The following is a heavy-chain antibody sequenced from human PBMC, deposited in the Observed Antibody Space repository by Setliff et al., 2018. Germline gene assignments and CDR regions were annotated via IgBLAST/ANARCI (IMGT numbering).Heavy chain of an antibody. CDR1: GYSISSGYY. J-gene: IGHJ5*02. Sequence: PSETLSLTCTVSGYSISSGYYWGWIRQPPGKGLEWIGSIYHSGSTYYNPSLKSRVTISVDTSKNQFSLKLSSVTAADTAVYYCARDPLSRIAAAGGYTYGNWFDPWGQGTLVTVSS. CDR2: IYHSGST. CDR3: ARDPLSRIAAAGGYTYGNWFDP. D-gene: IGHD6-13*01. V-gene: IGHV4-38-2*02.